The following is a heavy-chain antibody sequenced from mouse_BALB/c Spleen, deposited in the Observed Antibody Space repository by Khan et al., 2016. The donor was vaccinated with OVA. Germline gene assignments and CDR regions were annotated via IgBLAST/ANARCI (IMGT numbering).Heavy chain of an antibody. CDR3: ARVGYSGTMDY. D-gene: IGHD2-14*01. Sequence: QIQLVQSGPELKKPGVTVKISCKASGYTFTTYGMNWVKQAPGKGLKWMGWINTYTGEPTYVDDFKGRFAFSLATSASTAYLQINNLKNEATDTYFCARVGYSGTMDYWGQGTSVTVSS. CDR1: GYTFTTYG. V-gene: IGHV9-3-1*01. CDR2: INTYTGEP. J-gene: IGHJ4*01.